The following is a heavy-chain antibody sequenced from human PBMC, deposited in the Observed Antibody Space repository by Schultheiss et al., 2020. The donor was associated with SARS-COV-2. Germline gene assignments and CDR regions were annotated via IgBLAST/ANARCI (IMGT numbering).Heavy chain of an antibody. D-gene: IGHD3-3*01. CDR1: GGSISSSNW. CDR2: IKSDGITT. J-gene: IGHJ3*02. Sequence: LSLTCAVSGGSISSSNWWSWVRQPPGKGLVWVSRIKSDGITTSYADSVKGRFTISRDNAKNTLYLQMNSLRAEDTAVYYCARAYDFWSGYRENDAFDIWGQGTAVTVSS. CDR3: ARAYDFWSGYRENDAFDI. V-gene: IGHV3-74*01.